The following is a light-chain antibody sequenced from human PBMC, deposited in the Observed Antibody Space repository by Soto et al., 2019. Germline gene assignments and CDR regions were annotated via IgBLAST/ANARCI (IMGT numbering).Light chain of an antibody. J-gene: IGKJ3*01. V-gene: IGKV3-15*01. CDR1: QSVGSN. CDR2: GAS. Sequence: EIVMTQSPGTLSVTPGVGATLACRTSQSVGSNLAWYQQKPGQAPRLLIYGASTRATGIPARFRGSGSGTEFTLTISSLQSEDFAVYYCQQYSDWPLTFGPGTRVDIK. CDR3: QQYSDWPLT.